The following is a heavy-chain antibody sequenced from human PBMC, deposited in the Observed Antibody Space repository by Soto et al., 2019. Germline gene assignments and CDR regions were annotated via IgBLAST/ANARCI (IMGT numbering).Heavy chain of an antibody. J-gene: IGHJ6*02. CDR1: GFTFGDYA. CDR3: TRDLPTPYYDFWSGYYGYYGMDV. D-gene: IGHD3-3*01. V-gene: IGHV3-49*04. CDR2: IRSKAYGGTT. Sequence: SLRLSCTASGFTFGDYAMSWVRQAPGKGLECVGFIRSKAYGGTTEYAASVKGRFTISRDDSKSIAYLQMNSLKTEDTAVYYCTRDLPTPYYDFWSGYYGYYGMDVWGQGTTVTVS.